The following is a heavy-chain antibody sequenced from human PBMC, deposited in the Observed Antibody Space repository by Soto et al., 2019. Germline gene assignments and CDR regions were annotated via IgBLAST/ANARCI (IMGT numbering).Heavy chain of an antibody. CDR1: GYTFTTYG. CDR3: ARVMLLPNPAADF. V-gene: IGHV1-18*04. Sequence: ASVKVSFKTSGYTFTTYGIIWVRQAPGQHLEWLGWISTRNGDTNYAQRFQGRVTLTTDTSTSTAYMELKDLRSDDTAVYFCARVMLLPNPAADFWGRGTLVTVSS. CDR2: ISTRNGDT. D-gene: IGHD2-21*01. J-gene: IGHJ4*02.